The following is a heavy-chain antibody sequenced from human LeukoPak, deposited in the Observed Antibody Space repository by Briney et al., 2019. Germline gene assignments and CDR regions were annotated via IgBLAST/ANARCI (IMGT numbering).Heavy chain of an antibody. Sequence: GRSLRVSCAASGFTFSSYAMYWVRQAPGEGLEWVSVISYDGSNKCYANSVKGRVTISRDNSKNTLYLQMNSLRAEDTAVYYCAAISSIADRGDNWFDPWGQGTLVTVSS. J-gene: IGHJ5*02. CDR2: ISYDGSNK. CDR3: AAISSIADRGDNWFDP. D-gene: IGHD6-6*01. V-gene: IGHV3-30*04. CDR1: GFTFSSYA.